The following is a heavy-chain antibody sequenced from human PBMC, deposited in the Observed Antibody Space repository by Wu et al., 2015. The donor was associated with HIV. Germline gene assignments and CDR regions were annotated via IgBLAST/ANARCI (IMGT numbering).Heavy chain of an antibody. CDR3: AASPGYDSSGYQLEPRPFDY. CDR2: IVVGSGNT. CDR1: GFTFTSSA. D-gene: IGHD3-22*01. V-gene: IGHV1-58*02. J-gene: IGHJ4*02. Sequence: QMQLVQSGPEVKKPGTSVKVSCKASGFTFTSSAMQWVRQARGQRLEWIGWIVVGSGNTNYAQKFQERVTITRDMSTSTAYMELSSLRSEGTAVYYCAASPGYDSSGYQLEPRPFDYWGQGTLVTVS.